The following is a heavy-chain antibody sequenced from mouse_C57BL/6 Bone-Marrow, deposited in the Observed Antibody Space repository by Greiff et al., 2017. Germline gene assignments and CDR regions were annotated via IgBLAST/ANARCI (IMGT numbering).Heavy chain of an antibody. Sequence: QVQLQQPGAELVRPGTSVKLSCKASGYTFTSYWMHWVKQRPGQGLEWIGVIDPSDSYTNYNQKFKGKATLTVDTSSSTAYMQLSSLTSEDSAVYYCALYYDYGADYWGQGTTLTVSS. V-gene: IGHV1-59*01. CDR1: GYTFTSYW. CDR3: ALYYDYGADY. J-gene: IGHJ2*01. CDR2: IDPSDSYT. D-gene: IGHD2-4*01.